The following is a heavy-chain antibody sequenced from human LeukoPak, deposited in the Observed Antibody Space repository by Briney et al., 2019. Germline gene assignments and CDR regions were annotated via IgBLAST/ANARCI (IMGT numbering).Heavy chain of an antibody. D-gene: IGHD6-13*01. Sequence: GASVKVSCKASGYTFTSYGISWVRQAPGQGLEWMGGIIPILGIANYAQKFQGRVTITADKSTSTAYMELSSLRSEDTAVYYCASDLPSIAAAGRRPFDYWGQGTLVTVSS. CDR2: IIPILGIA. CDR3: ASDLPSIAAAGRRPFDY. V-gene: IGHV1-69*10. J-gene: IGHJ4*02. CDR1: GYTFTSYG.